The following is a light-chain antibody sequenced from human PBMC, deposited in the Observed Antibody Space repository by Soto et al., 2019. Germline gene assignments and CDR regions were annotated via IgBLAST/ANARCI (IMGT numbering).Light chain of an antibody. CDR2: EVN. CDR1: NSDIGGYNY. CDR3: SSYTSGSTLRV. V-gene: IGLV2-14*01. Sequence: QSVLTQPASVSGSPGQSITISCTGTNSDIGGYNYVSWYQQHPGKAPKLLIFEVNNRPSGISNRFSASKSGNTASLSISGLQAEDEADYYCSSYTSGSTLRVFGGGTKLTVL. J-gene: IGLJ3*02.